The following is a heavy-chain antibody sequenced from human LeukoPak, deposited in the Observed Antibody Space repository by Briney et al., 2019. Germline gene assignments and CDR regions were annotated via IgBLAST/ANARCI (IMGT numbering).Heavy chain of an antibody. CDR2: ISGSAGST. D-gene: IGHD1-1*01. CDR1: GFTFSSYA. Sequence: PGGSLRLSCAASGFTFSSYAMNWVRQAPGKGLEWVSAISGSAGSTYYADSVKGRFTISRDNSKNTLYLQKNSLRSDDTAVYYCARRGSSWNGVVYWGQGTLVTVSS. CDR3: ARRGSSWNGVVY. V-gene: IGHV3-23*01. J-gene: IGHJ4*02.